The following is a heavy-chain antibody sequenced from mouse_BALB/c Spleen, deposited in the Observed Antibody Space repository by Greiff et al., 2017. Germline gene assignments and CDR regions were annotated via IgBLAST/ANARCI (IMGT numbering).Heavy chain of an antibody. CDR2: ISYDGSN. Sequence: EVKLQESGPGLVKPSQSLSLTCSVTGYSITSGYYWNWIRQFPGNKLEWMGYISYDGSNNYNPSLKNRISITRDTSKNQFFLKLNSVTTEDTATYYCARDRGNYVRYAMDYWGQGTSVTVSS. V-gene: IGHV3-6*02. D-gene: IGHD2-1*01. CDR1: GYSITSGYY. CDR3: ARDRGNYVRYAMDY. J-gene: IGHJ4*01.